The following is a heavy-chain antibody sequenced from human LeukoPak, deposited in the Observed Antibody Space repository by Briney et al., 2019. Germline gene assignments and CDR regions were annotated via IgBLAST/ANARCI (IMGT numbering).Heavy chain of an antibody. CDR3: ARGSSGWFDYYYGMDV. D-gene: IGHD6-19*01. CDR2: ISSSGSTI. J-gene: IGHJ6*02. CDR1: GFTFSDYY. Sequence: PGGSLRLSCAASGFTFSDYYMSWIRQAPGKGLEWVSYISSSGSTIYYADSVKGRFTISRDNAKNSLYLQMSSLRAEDTAVYYCARGSSGWFDYYYGMDVWGQGTTVTVSS. V-gene: IGHV3-11*01.